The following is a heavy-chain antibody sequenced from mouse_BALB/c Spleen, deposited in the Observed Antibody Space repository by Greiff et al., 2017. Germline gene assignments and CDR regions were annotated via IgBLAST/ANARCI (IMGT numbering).Heavy chain of an antibody. D-gene: IGHD2-1*01. CDR2: ISCYNGAT. CDR3: ARGNYYGNPAWFAD. Sequence: LVKTGASVKISCKASGYPFTGYYMHWVKPSHGKSLEWIGYISCYNGATSYNQKFKGKATFTVDTSSSTAYMQFNSLTSEDSAVYYCARGNYYGNPAWFADWGQGTLVTVSA. J-gene: IGHJ3*01. V-gene: IGHV1S34*01. CDR1: GYPFTGYY.